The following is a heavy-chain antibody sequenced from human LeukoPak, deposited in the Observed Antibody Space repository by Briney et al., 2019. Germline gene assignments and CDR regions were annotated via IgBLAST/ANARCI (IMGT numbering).Heavy chain of an antibody. V-gene: IGHV4-31*03. J-gene: IGHJ5*02. CDR2: IYYSGTT. D-gene: IGHD2-2*01. CDR3: AREYCSSDTCYQDWFDP. CDR1: GGSISSGGYF. Sequence: PSQTLSLTCTVSGGSISSGGYFWTWIRQHPGKGLEWIGNIYYSGTTHYNLSLKSRVPISVDTSKNQFSLKLTSVTAADTAVYYCAREYCSSDTCYQDWFDPWGQGALVTVSS.